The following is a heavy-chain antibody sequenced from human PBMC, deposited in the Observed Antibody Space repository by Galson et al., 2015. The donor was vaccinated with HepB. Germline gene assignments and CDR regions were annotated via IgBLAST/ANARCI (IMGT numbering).Heavy chain of an antibody. D-gene: IGHD3-10*01. J-gene: IGHJ1*01. V-gene: IGHV1-69*05. CDR2: IIPIFGTA. CDR1: GGAFSSYA. Sequence: SVKVSCKASGGAFSSYAISWVRQAPGQGLEWMGGIIPIFGTANYAQKFQGRVTMTTDASTSTAYMELRSLRSDDTAVYYCARDRVVAARAPYFQHWGQGTLVAVSS. CDR3: ARDRVVAARAPYFQH.